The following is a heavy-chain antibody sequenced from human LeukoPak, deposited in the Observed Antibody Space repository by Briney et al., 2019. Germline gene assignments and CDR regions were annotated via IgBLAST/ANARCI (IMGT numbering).Heavy chain of an antibody. J-gene: IGHJ4*02. CDR3: ARQYSSGATE. V-gene: IGHV4-39*01. Sequence: SETLSLTCTVSGGSISSSSYYWGWIRQPPGKGLEWTGSIYYSGSTYYNPSLKSRVTISVDTSKNQFSLKLSSVTAADTAVYYCARQYSSGATEWGQGTLVTVSS. D-gene: IGHD2-15*01. CDR2: IYYSGST. CDR1: GGSISSSSYY.